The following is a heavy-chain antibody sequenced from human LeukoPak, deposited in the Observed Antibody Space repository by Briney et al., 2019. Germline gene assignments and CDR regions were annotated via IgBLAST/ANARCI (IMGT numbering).Heavy chain of an antibody. V-gene: IGHV4-34*01. CDR2: VNDRGGT. J-gene: IGHJ5*02. D-gene: IGHD1-26*01. Sequence: SETLSLTCAVSGGVSSRVFSDHYWGWIRQSPGKGLELIGEVNDRGGTNYNPSLKSRVTISLDTSREQFSLRLTSVTAADTAVYYCAYSGSLDDGNWFDPWGQGTLVTVSS. CDR1: GGVSSRVFSDHY. CDR3: AYSGSLDDGNWFDP.